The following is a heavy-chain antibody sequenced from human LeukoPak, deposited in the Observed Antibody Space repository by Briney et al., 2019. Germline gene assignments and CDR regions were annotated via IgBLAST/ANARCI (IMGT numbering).Heavy chain of an antibody. CDR1: ELIFSSSS. Sequence: GGSLRLSCVASELIFSSSSMNWVRQAPGKGLEWISYISGSSSTQYYADSVKGRFTISRDNVQKTLYLQMNSLRDEDTAVYYCARETLGWQPSWLDPWSQGTLVVVSS. D-gene: IGHD2-15*01. V-gene: IGHV3-48*02. J-gene: IGHJ5*02. CDR3: ARETLGWQPSWLDP. CDR2: ISGSSSTQ.